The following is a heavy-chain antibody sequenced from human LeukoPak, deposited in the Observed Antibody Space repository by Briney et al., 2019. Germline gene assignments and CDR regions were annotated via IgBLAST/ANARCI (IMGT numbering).Heavy chain of an antibody. CDR3: ARHWSTGTSYYRFDY. J-gene: IGHJ4*01. CDR1: GGPISSYY. CDR2: IFYSRST. V-gene: IGHV4-59*08. D-gene: IGHD1-26*01. Sequence: PSETLSLTCTVSGGPISSYYWNWIRQPPGRGLEWVGYIFYSRSTIYNPPLKSRLIISVDTSKNQFSLKLSSVTATHTAVYYCARHWSTGTSYYRFDYWGQGTLVTVSS.